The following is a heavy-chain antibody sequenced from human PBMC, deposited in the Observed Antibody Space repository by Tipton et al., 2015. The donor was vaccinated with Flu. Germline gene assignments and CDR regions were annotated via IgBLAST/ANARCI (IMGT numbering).Heavy chain of an antibody. J-gene: IGHJ4*02. D-gene: IGHD6-13*01. Sequence: TLSLTCTVSGGSISSYYWTWIRQPPGKGLEWIGNIYYSGITDYTPSLKSRVTISLDTSKNQFSLKLTSVTAADTAVYYCARDVAAVPAAIRDWGQGTLVTVSS. CDR1: GGSISSYY. V-gene: IGHV4-59*01. CDR2: IYYSGIT. CDR3: ARDVAAVPAAIRD.